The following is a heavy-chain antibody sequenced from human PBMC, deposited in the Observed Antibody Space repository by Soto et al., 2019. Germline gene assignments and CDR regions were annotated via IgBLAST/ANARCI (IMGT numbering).Heavy chain of an antibody. CDR2: IWYDGSNK. Sequence: GGSLRLSCAASGFTFSSYGMHWVRQAPGKGLEWVAVIWYDGSNKYYADSVKGRFTISRDNSKNTLYLQMNSLRAEDTAVYYCARDYYGLAYCGGDCYRGFGFDYWGQGTLVTVSS. CDR3: ARDYYGLAYCGGDCYRGFGFDY. V-gene: IGHV3-33*01. J-gene: IGHJ4*02. D-gene: IGHD2-21*01. CDR1: GFTFSSYG.